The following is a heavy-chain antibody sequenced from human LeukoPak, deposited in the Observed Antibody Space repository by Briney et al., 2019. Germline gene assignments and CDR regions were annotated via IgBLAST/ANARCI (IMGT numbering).Heavy chain of an antibody. CDR1: GFTFSSYW. J-gene: IGHJ4*02. CDR3: ARGSSSWPDY. Sequence: GGSLRLSCAASGFTFSSYWMNWVRQAPGKGLVWVSRIASDGSSTTYADSVKGRFSISRDNAKNTLYLQMNSLRAEDTAVYYCARGSSSWPDYWGQGTLVTVSS. D-gene: IGHD6-13*01. CDR2: IASDGSST. V-gene: IGHV3-74*01.